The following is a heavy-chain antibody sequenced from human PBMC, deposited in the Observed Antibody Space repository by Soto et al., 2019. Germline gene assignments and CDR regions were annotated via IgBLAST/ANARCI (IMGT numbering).Heavy chain of an antibody. J-gene: IGHJ4*02. Sequence: GGSLRLSCAASGFTVSSNYMSWVRQAPGKGLEWVSVIYSGGSTYYADSVKGRFTISRDNSKNTLYLQMNSLRAEDTAVYYCAREAGIAAAGNFDYWGQGTLVTVSS. CDR1: GFTVSSNY. V-gene: IGHV3-66*01. CDR3: AREAGIAAAGNFDY. CDR2: IYSGGST. D-gene: IGHD6-13*01.